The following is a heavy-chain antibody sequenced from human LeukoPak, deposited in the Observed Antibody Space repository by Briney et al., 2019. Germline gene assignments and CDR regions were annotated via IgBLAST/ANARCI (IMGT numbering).Heavy chain of an antibody. CDR2: IYYSGST. D-gene: IGHD3-10*01. CDR1: GGSISSYY. V-gene: IGHV4-59*12. CDR3: ARGRTMVRGMGYFQH. J-gene: IGHJ1*01. Sequence: PSETLSLTCTVSGGSISSYYWSWIRQPPGKGLEWIGYIYYSGSTNYNPSLKSRVTISVDTSKNQFSLKLSSVTAADTAVYYCARGRTMVRGMGYFQHWGQGTLVTVSS.